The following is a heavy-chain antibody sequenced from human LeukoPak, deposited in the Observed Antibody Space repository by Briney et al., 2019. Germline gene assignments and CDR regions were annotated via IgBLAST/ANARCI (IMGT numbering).Heavy chain of an antibody. CDR1: GFTFSTYW. V-gene: IGHV3-7*01. CDR2: IKQDGSEK. CDR3: ARVGYCSSTSCYAPSGVAFDI. J-gene: IGHJ3*02. Sequence: GGPLRRSCAASGFTFSTYWMSWVRQAPGKGLEWVANIKQDGSEKYYVDSVKGRFTISRDNAKNSLYLQMNSLRAEDTAVYSCARVGYCSSTSCYAPSGVAFDIWGQGTMVTVSS. D-gene: IGHD2-2*01.